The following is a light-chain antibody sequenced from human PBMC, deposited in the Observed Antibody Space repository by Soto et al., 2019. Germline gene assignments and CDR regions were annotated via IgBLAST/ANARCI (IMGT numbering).Light chain of an antibody. CDR3: QQYYSYPRT. Sequence: EIVLTQSPATLSLSPGERATLSCRASQSVSSNYITWYQQKPGQAPRRLIFGASSRATGIPDRFSGSGSGTDFTLTISCLQSEDFATYYCQQYYSYPRTFGQGTKWIS. J-gene: IGKJ1*01. CDR2: GAS. V-gene: IGKV3-20*01. CDR1: QSVSSNY.